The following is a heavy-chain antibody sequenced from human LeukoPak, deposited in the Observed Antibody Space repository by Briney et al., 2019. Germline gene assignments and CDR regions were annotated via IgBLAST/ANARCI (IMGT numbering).Heavy chain of an antibody. CDR2: IYSGGST. V-gene: IGHV3-66*04. CDR3: ARLVVATYADT. CDR1: GFTVSTNY. D-gene: IGHD1-26*01. Sequence: GGSLRLSCAASGFTVSTNYMSWVRQAPGKGLEWVSVIYSGGSTYYADSVKGRFTISRDNSKNTLYLQMNSLRAEDTAVYYCARLVVATYADTSGPGTLVTVSS. J-gene: IGHJ5*02.